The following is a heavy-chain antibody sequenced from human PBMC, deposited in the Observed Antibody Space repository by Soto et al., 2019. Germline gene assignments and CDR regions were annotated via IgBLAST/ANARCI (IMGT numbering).Heavy chain of an antibody. J-gene: IGHJ4*02. CDR2: ISAYNGNT. D-gene: IGHD7-27*01. CDR3: AKGDPGDPSFDY. CDR1: GYTFTSYG. V-gene: IGHV1-18*01. Sequence: ASVKVSCKASGYTFTSYGISWVRQAPGQGLEWMGWISAYNGNTNYAQKLQGRVTITADTSTSTAYMGLRSLRSDDTAVYCCAKGDPGDPSFDYWGQGTLVTVSS.